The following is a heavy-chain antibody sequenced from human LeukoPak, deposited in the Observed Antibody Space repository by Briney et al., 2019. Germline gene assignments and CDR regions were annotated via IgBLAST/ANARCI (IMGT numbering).Heavy chain of an antibody. V-gene: IGHV1-24*01. D-gene: IGHD1-1*01. J-gene: IGHJ4*02. CDR1: GYTFTGYY. CDR2: FDPEYGET. CDR3: TTDLKSTKITG. Sequence: GASVKVSCKASGYTFTGYYMHWVRQAPGKGLEWMGTFDPEYGETIYAQKFQGRVTMTEDTPTGTAYMELSSLGSDDTAVYYCTTDLKSTKITGWGQGTLVTVSS.